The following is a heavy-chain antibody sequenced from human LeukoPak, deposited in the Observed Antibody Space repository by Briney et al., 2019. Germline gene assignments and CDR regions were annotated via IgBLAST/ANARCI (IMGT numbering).Heavy chain of an antibody. CDR1: GYTFTING. CDR3: ARDRWYAFDY. Sequence: ASVKVSCKASGYTFTINGISWVRQAPGRGLEWMGWISDNSGDTIYAEKFHGRVTLTRDTSTGTAYMELNSLTYDDTAVYYCARDRWYAFDYWGQGTLVTVSS. D-gene: IGHD6-13*01. CDR2: ISDNSGDT. J-gene: IGHJ4*02. V-gene: IGHV1-18*01.